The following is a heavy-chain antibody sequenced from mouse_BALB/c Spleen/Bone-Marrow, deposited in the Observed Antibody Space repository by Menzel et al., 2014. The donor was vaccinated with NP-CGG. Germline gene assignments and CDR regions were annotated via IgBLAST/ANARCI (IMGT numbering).Heavy chain of an antibody. D-gene: IGHD2-3*01. Sequence: EVKLMESGGGLAQPGGFRNLSCAASGFTFGSFGMHWVRQAPEKGLEWLAYISSDSPAIYYADTLKPRFTISRDNPNNTLCLHMTSLRSEDTAMYYCISPYDGYYATFAFWGQRTLVTISA. CDR1: GFTFGSFG. CDR2: ISSDSPAI. V-gene: IGHV5-17*02. CDR3: ISPYDGYYATFAF. J-gene: IGHJ3*01.